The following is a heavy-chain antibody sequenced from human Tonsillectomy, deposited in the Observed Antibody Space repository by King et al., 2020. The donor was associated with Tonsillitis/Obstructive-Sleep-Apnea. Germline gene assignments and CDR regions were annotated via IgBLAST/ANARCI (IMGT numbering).Heavy chain of an antibody. CDR3: ARHKVVATIRYYFDY. CDR1: GYSFTSYW. Sequence: EVQLVESGAEVKKPGESLKISCKGSGYSFTSYWIGWVRQMPGKGLEWMGIIYPGDSDTRYSPSFQGQVTISADKSISTAYLQWSSLKASDSAMYYCARHKVVATIRYYFDYWGQGTLVTVSS. D-gene: IGHD5-12*01. CDR2: IYPGDSDT. V-gene: IGHV5-51*01. J-gene: IGHJ4*02.